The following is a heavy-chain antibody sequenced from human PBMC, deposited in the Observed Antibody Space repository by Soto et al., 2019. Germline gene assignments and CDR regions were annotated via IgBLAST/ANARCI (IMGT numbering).Heavy chain of an antibody. CDR2: IYHSGST. D-gene: IGHD3-22*01. CDR1: GGSISSGGYS. CDR3: ARAPRGYDSSGYYYPD. V-gene: IGHV4-30-2*01. J-gene: IGHJ4*02. Sequence: TLSLTCAVSGGSISSGGYSWSWIRQPPGKGLEWIGYIYHSGSTYYNPSLKSRVTISVDRSKNQFSLKLSSVTAADTAVYYCARAPRGYDSSGYYYPDWGQGTLVTVSS.